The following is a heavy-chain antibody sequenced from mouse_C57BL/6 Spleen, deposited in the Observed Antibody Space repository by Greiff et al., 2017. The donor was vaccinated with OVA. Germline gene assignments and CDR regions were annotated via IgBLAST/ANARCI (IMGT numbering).Heavy chain of an antibody. J-gene: IGHJ2*01. CDR3: ARWILRDYFDY. Sequence: QVQLQQSGAELVKPGASVKISCKASGYAFSSYWMNWVKQRPGKGLEWIGQIYPGDGDTNYNGKFKGKATLTADKSSSTAYMQLSSLTSEDSAVYFCARWILRDYFDYWGQGTTLTVSS. V-gene: IGHV1-80*01. D-gene: IGHD1-1*01. CDR2: IYPGDGDT. CDR1: GYAFSSYW.